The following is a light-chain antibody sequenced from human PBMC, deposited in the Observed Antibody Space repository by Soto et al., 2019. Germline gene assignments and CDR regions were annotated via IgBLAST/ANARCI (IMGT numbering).Light chain of an antibody. CDR2: DAS. V-gene: IGKV3-11*01. Sequence: EIVMTQSPATLSLSPGERATLSCRASQSVSSYLAWYQQKPGQATMLLIYDASDRATGIPARFSGSGSGTDFSLTISSLEPEDFAVYYCQQRSSWPITFGQGTRLEIK. CDR3: QQRSSWPIT. CDR1: QSVSSY. J-gene: IGKJ5*01.